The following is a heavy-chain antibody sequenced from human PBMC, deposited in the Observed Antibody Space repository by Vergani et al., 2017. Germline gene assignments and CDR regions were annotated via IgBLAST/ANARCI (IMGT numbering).Heavy chain of an antibody. J-gene: IGHJ6*03. D-gene: IGHD2-2*01. CDR3: AKASRKYCSSTSCVHYMDV. Sequence: DVDLVESGGGFAQPGGSRRLSCAASGFSFRTFSMFWVRQPPGKGLAWVSKISPDGRTTEYADSVRGRFTISRDNSKNTLYLQMNSLRAEDTAVYYCAKASRKYCSSTSCVHYMDVWGKGTTVTVSS. CDR2: ISPDGRTT. CDR1: GFSFRTFS. V-gene: IGHV3-74*03.